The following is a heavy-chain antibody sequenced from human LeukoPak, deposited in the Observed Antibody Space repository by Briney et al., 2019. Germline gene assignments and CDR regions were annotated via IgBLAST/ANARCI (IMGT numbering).Heavy chain of an antibody. J-gene: IGHJ4*02. V-gene: IGHV4-59*08. D-gene: IGHD3-10*01. CDR1: GGSISSYY. CDR3: ARQPSRFYGSGSSCDH. CDR2: IYYSGST. Sequence: SETLSLTCTVSGGSISSYYRSWIRQPPGKGLEWIGYIYYSGSTNYNPSFKSRVTISVDTSKNQYALKLSSVTVADTAVYYCARQPSRFYGSGSSCDHWGQGTLVSVS.